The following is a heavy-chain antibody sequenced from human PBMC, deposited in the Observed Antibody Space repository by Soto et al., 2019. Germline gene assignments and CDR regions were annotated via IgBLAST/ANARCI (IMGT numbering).Heavy chain of an antibody. Sequence: ASVKVSCKASGGTFGSDAITWVRQAPGQGLEWVGRIIPIFGTTNYAQNLQGRVTISADKSTLTSYMELHSLTSDDTALYYCARDRTDSGYYTNWLDPWGQGTHVTVSS. V-gene: IGHV1-69*06. CDR1: GGTFGSDA. J-gene: IGHJ5*02. CDR2: IIPIFGTT. CDR3: ARDRTDSGYYTNWLDP. D-gene: IGHD3-22*01.